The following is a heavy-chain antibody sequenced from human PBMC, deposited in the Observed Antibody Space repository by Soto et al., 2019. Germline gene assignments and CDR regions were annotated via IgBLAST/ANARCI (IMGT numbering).Heavy chain of an antibody. CDR1: GYNFTNYW. J-gene: IGHJ6*02. Sequence: GESLKISCKGSGYNFTNYWIGWVRQMPGKGLESMGIIYPGDSDTRYSPSFQGQVTISADKSISTAYLQWSSLKASDTAMYYCAGGGVRXXVTRTRDXYGMDVWGQGTTVTVSS. D-gene: IGHD3-10*01. V-gene: IGHV5-51*01. CDR3: AGGGVRXXVTRTRDXYGMDV. CDR2: IYPGDSDT.